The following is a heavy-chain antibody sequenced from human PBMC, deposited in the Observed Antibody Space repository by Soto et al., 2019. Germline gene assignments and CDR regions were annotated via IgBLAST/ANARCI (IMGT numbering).Heavy chain of an antibody. CDR1: GFTFSGYW. V-gene: IGHV3-7*01. CDR3: ARDTDSSQADH. J-gene: IGHJ5*02. D-gene: IGHD2-15*01. CDR2: IMKDGGEK. Sequence: EVQLVESGGGLVQPGGSLRLSCAASGFTFSGYWMGWVRQAPGKGLEWVATIMKDGGEKKYVDSVQGRFTISRDNAKISLSLQMNSLTVDYTAFYFFARDTDSSQADHCGHGTLVTFSS.